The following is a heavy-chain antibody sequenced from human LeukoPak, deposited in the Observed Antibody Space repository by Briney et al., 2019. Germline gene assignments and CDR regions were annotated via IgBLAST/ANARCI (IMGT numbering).Heavy chain of an antibody. CDR3: ARGNIVATTSSYDY. CDR2: ISYDGSTE. Sequence: GGSLRLFYAGSGYSFSTYSMHWVRQAPGKGLKWVAVISYDGSTEYYADSVKGRFTISRDNSQNTLYLQMNSLRAEDTAVYSCARGNIVATTSSYDYWGQGTLVTVSS. V-gene: IGHV3-30-3*01. J-gene: IGHJ4*02. D-gene: IGHD5-12*01. CDR1: GYSFSTYS.